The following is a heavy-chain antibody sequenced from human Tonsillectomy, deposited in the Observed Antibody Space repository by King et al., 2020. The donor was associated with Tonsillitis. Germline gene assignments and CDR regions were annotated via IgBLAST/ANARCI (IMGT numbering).Heavy chain of an antibody. CDR1: GFTFSSYW. Sequence: VQLVESGGGLVQPGGSLRLSCAASGFTFSSYWMHLVRQAPGKGLVCVSRIKSDGSSTSYADSVKGRFTISRDNAKNTLYLQINSLRAEDTAVYFCTRVRTVGFDAFDIWGQGTMVTVSS. J-gene: IGHJ3*02. D-gene: IGHD1/OR15-1a*01. CDR3: TRVRTVGFDAFDI. CDR2: IKSDGSST. V-gene: IGHV3-74*01.